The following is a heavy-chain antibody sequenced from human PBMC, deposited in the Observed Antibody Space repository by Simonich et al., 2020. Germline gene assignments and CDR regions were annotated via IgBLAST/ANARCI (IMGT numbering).Heavy chain of an antibody. Sequence: EVQLVESGGGLVQPGGSLRLSCAASGFTFSSYWMSWVRQAPGKGLEWVANIKQDGSEKYYVDSVKGRFTIARDNARNSQYLQMNSMRAEDTAVYYCARDGLGTAYYFYMDVWGKGTKVTVSS. J-gene: IGHJ6*03. D-gene: IGHD7-27*01. CDR1: GFTFSSYW. CDR2: IKQDGSEK. V-gene: IGHV3-7*01. CDR3: ARDGLGTAYYFYMDV.